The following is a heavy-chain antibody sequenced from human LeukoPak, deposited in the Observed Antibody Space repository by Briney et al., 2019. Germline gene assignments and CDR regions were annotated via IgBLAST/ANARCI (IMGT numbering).Heavy chain of an antibody. CDR2: IGDNGVYA. CDR3: SKRDIVAGVVDR. V-gene: IGHV3-23*01. Sequence: PGGSLRLSCAASGFSFSTYAMGWVRQAPGKGLEWVSIIGDNGVYAYYADSVKGRFTISRDNSKDTLYLQMNSLRAEDTAVYYCSKRDIVAGVVDRWGQGALVTVSS. CDR1: GFSFSTYA. D-gene: IGHD5-12*01. J-gene: IGHJ4*02.